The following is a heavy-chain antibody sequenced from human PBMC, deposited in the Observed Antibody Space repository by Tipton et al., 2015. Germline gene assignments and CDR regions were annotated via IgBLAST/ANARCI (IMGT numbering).Heavy chain of an antibody. CDR1: GDSISSHS. CDR2: INYSGST. CDR3: ARQGYYYDSRGSHHLQFDI. V-gene: IGHV4-59*11. J-gene: IGHJ3*02. Sequence: TLSLTCTVSGDSISSHSWSWIRQPPGKRLEWIGYINYSGSTNHNPSLKSRVSISVDTSKNQFSLNLSSVTAADTAVYYCARQGYYYDSRGSHHLQFDIWGQGTMVTVSS. D-gene: IGHD3-22*01.